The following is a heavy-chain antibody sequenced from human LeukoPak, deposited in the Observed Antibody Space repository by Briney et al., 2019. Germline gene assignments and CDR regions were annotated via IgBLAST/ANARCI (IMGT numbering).Heavy chain of an antibody. CDR2: ISAYNGNT. Sequence: ASVKVSCKASGYTFTGYYMHWVRQAPGQGLEWMGWISAYNGNTNYAQKLQGRVTMTTDTSTSTAYMELRSLRSDDTAAYYCARDSAPGAFDIWGQGTMVTVSS. D-gene: IGHD2-2*01. CDR3: ARDSAPGAFDI. CDR1: GYTFTGYY. J-gene: IGHJ3*02. V-gene: IGHV1-18*04.